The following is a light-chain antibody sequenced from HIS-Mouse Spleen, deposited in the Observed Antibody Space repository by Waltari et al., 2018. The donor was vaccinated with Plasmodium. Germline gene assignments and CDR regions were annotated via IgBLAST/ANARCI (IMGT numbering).Light chain of an antibody. CDR3: QQYGSSPYT. CDR1: QSVSSSY. V-gene: IGKV3-20*01. Sequence: VLTQSPGTLSLSPGERATLSCRASQSVSSSYLAWYQQNPGQAPRLLIYGASSRATGIPDRFSGSGSGTDFTLTISRLEPEDFAVYYCQQYGSSPYTFGQGTKLEIK. CDR2: GAS. J-gene: IGKJ2*01.